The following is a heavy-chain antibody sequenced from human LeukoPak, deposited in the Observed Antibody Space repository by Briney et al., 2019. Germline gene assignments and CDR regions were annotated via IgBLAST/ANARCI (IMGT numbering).Heavy chain of an antibody. CDR3: AIMHGYYDGSGFWVQ. Sequence: GGSLRLSCAASGFTFSSYAMSWVRQAPGKGLEWVSFISPSGDRTSNADSVEGRFTISRDNTRNALYLQMNSLRDEDTGVYYCAIMHGYYDGSGFWVQWGQGTLVTVSS. CDR1: GFTFSSYA. CDR2: ISPSGDRT. J-gene: IGHJ4*02. D-gene: IGHD3-22*01. V-gene: IGHV3-23*01.